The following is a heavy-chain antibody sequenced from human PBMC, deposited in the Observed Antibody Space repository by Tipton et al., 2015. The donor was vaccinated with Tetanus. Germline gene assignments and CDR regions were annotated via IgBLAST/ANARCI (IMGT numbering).Heavy chain of an antibody. V-gene: IGHV4-39*01. D-gene: IGHD5-12*01. CDR2: VYYSGTT. Sequence: TLSLTCTVFGASINVNYYYDWIRQPLGEGLEWIGTVYYSGTTYYNPSLKSRVTISVHTSRDQFSLQLTSLVAADTAVYFCARRRGPAYYYGSDVWGQGTTVIVSS. J-gene: IGHJ6*02. CDR1: GASINVNYY. CDR3: ARRRGPAYYYGSDV.